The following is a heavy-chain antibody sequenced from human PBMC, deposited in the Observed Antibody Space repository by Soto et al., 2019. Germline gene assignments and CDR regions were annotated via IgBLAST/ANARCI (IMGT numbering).Heavy chain of an antibody. Sequence: GGSLRLSCAASGFTFSSYGMHWVRQAPGKGLEWVAVISYDGSNKYYADSVKGRFTISRDNSKNTLYLQMNSLRAEDTAVYYCVKDGETTPDERGYCSGGSCYRLEKATNYGMDVWGQGTTVTVSS. CDR2: ISYDGSNK. V-gene: IGHV3-30*18. D-gene: IGHD2-15*01. CDR1: GFTFSSYG. CDR3: VKDGETTPDERGYCSGGSCYRLEKATNYGMDV. J-gene: IGHJ6*02.